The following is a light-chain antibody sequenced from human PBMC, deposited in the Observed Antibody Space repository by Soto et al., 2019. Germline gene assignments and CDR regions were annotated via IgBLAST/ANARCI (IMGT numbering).Light chain of an antibody. CDR2: MAS. V-gene: IGKV2-28*01. J-gene: IGKJ1*01. CDR3: MQSLQNPWT. CDR1: QSLPYSNGFNC. Sequence: DIVMTQSPLSLSVTPGESASISCRSSQSLPYSNGFNCLDWYLQKPGQSPQLLIYMASYRASGVPDRFSGSGSGTDFTLEISRVEAEDVGVYYCMQSLQNPWTFGQGTKVEIK.